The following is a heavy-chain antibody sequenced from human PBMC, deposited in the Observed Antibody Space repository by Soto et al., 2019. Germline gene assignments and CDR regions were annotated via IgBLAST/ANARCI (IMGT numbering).Heavy chain of an antibody. D-gene: IGHD3-16*02. Sequence: ASVKVSCKASGYTFTSYGISWVRQAPGQGLEWMGWISAYNGNTNYAQKLQGRVTMTTDTSTSTAYMELRSLRSDDTAVYYCARDLYYDYIWGSYRTINYWGQGTLVTVS. J-gene: IGHJ4*02. V-gene: IGHV1-18*01. CDR1: GYTFTSYG. CDR2: ISAYNGNT. CDR3: ARDLYYDYIWGSYRTINY.